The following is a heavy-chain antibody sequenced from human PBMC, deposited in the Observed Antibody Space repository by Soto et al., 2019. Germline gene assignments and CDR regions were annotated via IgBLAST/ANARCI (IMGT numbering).Heavy chain of an antibody. D-gene: IGHD6-6*01. CDR3: AKKTDSSSPWGALDI. CDR2: ISGSGGST. J-gene: IGHJ3*02. CDR1: GFTFSNYA. Sequence: EVQLLESGGGLVQPGGSLRLSCAGSGFTFSNYAMTWVRQAPGQGLEWVSGISGSGGSTYYADSVKGRFTISRDSSENTLYLQMDSLRVEDTALYYCAKKTDSSSPWGALDIWGQGTMVSVSS. V-gene: IGHV3-23*01.